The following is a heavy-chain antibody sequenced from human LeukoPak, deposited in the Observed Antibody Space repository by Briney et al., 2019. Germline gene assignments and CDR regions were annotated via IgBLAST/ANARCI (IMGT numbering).Heavy chain of an antibody. V-gene: IGHV4-30-2*01. D-gene: IGHD3-10*01. CDR2: IYHSGST. Sequence: PSQTLSLTCAVSGGSISSGGYSWSWLRQPPGKGLEWIGYIYHSGSTYYNPSLKSRVTISVDRSKNQFSLKLSSVTAADTAVYYCAKSPYYYGSGTHFDYWGQGTLVTVSS. CDR3: AKSPYYYGSGTHFDY. J-gene: IGHJ4*02. CDR1: GGSISSGGYS.